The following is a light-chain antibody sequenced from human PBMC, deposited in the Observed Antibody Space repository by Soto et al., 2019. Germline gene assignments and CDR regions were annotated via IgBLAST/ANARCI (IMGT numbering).Light chain of an antibody. V-gene: IGLV6-57*03. J-gene: IGLJ7*01. CDR1: SGSVASNY. CDR3: QCFDNHKFKWV. Sequence: NFMLTQPHSVSEAQGKTVTISCTRSSGSVASNYVQWYQRRAGSAPSLLIYEDDQRSSGVPDRFSGSIDSSANSASLPVSGLKPEDEADYYCQCFDNHKFKWVFGGGTQLTVL. CDR2: EDD.